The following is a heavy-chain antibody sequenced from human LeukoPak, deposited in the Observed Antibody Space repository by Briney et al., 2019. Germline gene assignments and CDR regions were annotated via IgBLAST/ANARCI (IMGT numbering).Heavy chain of an antibody. CDR2: INHSGST. D-gene: IGHD6-19*01. CDR3: ARLAVAGTDY. CDR1: GGSFSGYY. V-gene: IGHV4-34*01. J-gene: IGHJ4*02. Sequence: PWETLSLTCAVYGGSFSGYYWSWIRQPPGKGLEWIGEINHSGSTNYNPSLKSRVTISVDTSKNQFSLKLSSVTAADTAVYYCARLAVAGTDYWGQGTLVTVSS.